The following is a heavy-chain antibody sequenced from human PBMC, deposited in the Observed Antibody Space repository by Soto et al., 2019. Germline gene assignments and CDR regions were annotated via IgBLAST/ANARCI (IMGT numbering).Heavy chain of an antibody. CDR3: ARSARGPLVWDDFDY. Sequence: SVKVSCKASGGTFSSYAISWVRQAPGQGLEWMGGIIPIFGTANYAQKFQGRVTITADESTSTAYMELSSLRSEDTAVYYCARSARGPLVWDDFDYWGQGTLVTVSS. D-gene: IGHD3-16*01. CDR1: GGTFSSYA. CDR2: IIPIFGTA. J-gene: IGHJ4*02. V-gene: IGHV1-69*13.